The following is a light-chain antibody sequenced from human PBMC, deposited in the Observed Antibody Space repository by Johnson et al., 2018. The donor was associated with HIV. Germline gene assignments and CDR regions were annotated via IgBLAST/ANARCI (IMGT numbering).Light chain of an antibody. CDR1: ISNIGSNT. CDR2: SNN. V-gene: IGLV1-44*01. CDR3: AAWDDSLNGLYV. J-gene: IGLJ1*01. Sequence: QSVLTQPPSASGTPGQRVSISCSGSISNIGSNTVNWYQQLPGTAPKLLIYSNNQRPSGVPDRFSGSKSGTSASLAIRGLQSEDEADYYCAAWDDSLNGLYVFGTGTKVTVL.